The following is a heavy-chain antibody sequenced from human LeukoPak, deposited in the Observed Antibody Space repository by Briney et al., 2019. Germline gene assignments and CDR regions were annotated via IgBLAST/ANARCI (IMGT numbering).Heavy chain of an antibody. D-gene: IGHD2-21*02. CDR1: GFTFSSYS. CDR2: ISGSSSYI. J-gene: IGHJ6*02. V-gene: IGHV3-21*01. Sequence: GGSLRLSCAASGFTFSSYSMNWVRQAPGKGLEWVSSISGSSSYIYYADSVKGRFTISRDNAKNSLYLQMNSLRAEDTAVYYCARDDFYYYYGMDVWGQGTTVTVSS. CDR3: ARDDFYYYYGMDV.